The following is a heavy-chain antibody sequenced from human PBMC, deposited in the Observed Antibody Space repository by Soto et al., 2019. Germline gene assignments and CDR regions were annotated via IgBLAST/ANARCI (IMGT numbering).Heavy chain of an antibody. Sequence: SETLSLTCTVSGGSISSSSYYWAWIRQPPGRGLEWIGTIYSSGSTYYNPSLKSRVTISVDTSKNQFSLKLSSVTAADTAVYYCARVLRYCSSTSCYAYYYYGMDVWGQGTTVTVSS. CDR2: IYSSGST. D-gene: IGHD2-2*01. V-gene: IGHV4-39*07. CDR3: ARVLRYCSSTSCYAYYYYGMDV. J-gene: IGHJ6*02. CDR1: GGSISSSSYY.